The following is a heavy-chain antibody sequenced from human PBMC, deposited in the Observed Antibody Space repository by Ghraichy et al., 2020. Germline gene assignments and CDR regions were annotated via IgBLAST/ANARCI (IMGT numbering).Heavy chain of an antibody. J-gene: IGHJ6*02. D-gene: IGHD2-2*01. CDR2: ISSSSSYI. CDR3: ARDSGTSSGYGMDV. Sequence: GGSLRLSCAASGFTFSSYSMNWVRQAPGKGLEWVSSISSSSSYIYYADSVKGRFTISRDNAKNSLYLQMNSLRAEDTAVYYCARDSGTSSGYGMDVWGQGTTVTVSS. V-gene: IGHV3-21*01. CDR1: GFTFSSYS.